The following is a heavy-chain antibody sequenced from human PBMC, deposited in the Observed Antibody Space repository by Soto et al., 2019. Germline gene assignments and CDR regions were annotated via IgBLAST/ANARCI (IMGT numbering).Heavy chain of an antibody. Sequence: EVQLVESGGGLVQPGGSLRLSCVASGLTFSISSMNWVRQAPGKGLGWVSYIASSSSAIYYADSVRGRFTISRDDDKISLYLQMNSLRAEDTAVYYCASPTYGTGSFDVWGQGTMVTVSS. CDR2: IASSSSAI. CDR1: GLTFSISS. D-gene: IGHD3-16*01. J-gene: IGHJ3*01. CDR3: ASPTYGTGSFDV. V-gene: IGHV3-48*01.